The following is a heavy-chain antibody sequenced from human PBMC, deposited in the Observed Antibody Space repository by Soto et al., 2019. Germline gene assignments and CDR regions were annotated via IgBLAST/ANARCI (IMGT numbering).Heavy chain of an antibody. J-gene: IGHJ6*02. CDR3: ARDRPEASSSWYLRSLGYYYYGMDV. D-gene: IGHD6-13*01. V-gene: IGHV3-13*01. CDR1: GFTFSSYD. CDR2: IGTAGDT. Sequence: GGSLRLSCAASGFTFSSYDMHWVRQATGKGLEWVSAIGTAGDTYYPGSVKGRFTISRENAKNSLYLQMNSLRAEDTAVYYCARDRPEASSSWYLRSLGYYYYGMDVWGQGTTVTVSS.